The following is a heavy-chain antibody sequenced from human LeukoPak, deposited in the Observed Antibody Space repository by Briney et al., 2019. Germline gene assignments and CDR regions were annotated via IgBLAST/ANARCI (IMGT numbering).Heavy chain of an antibody. CDR3: ASSRNYDILTGYWIYYFDY. D-gene: IGHD3-9*01. V-gene: IGHV4-34*01. J-gene: IGHJ4*02. CDR1: GGSFSAYY. CDR2: INHSGGT. Sequence: NASETLSLTCAVYGGSFSAYYWAWIRQPPGKGLEWIGEINHSGGTNYNPSLKSRVTISVDTSKNQFSLKLSSVTAADTAVYYCASSRNYDILTGYWIYYFDYWGQGPLVTVSS.